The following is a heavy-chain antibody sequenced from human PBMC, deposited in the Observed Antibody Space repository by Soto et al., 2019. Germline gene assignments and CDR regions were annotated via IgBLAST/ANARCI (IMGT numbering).Heavy chain of an antibody. CDR2: ISARGDST. D-gene: IGHD3-10*01. CDR3: AKESSVLWFGEFTF. V-gene: IGHV3-23*01. J-gene: IGHJ4*02. Sequence: EVQLLESGGGFIQPGGSLRLSCAASGFTFTVYAMSWVRQAPGKGLEWVSAISARGDSTYYRDSVKGRFTISRDNSKNTLYLQMNSLRAEDTAVYYCAKESSVLWFGEFTFWGQGTLVTVSS. CDR1: GFTFTVYA.